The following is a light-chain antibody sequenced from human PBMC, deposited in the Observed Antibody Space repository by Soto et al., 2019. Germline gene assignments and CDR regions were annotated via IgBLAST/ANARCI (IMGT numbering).Light chain of an antibody. Sequence: EIVLTQSPGTLSLSPGERATLSCRASQSVSSSYLAWYQQKLGQAPRLLIYGASSRATGIPDRFSGSGSGTDFTLTISRLEHEDVAVYYCQQYGSSPRTFGQGTKVEIK. CDR3: QQYGSSPRT. CDR2: GAS. CDR1: QSVSSSY. J-gene: IGKJ1*01. V-gene: IGKV3-20*01.